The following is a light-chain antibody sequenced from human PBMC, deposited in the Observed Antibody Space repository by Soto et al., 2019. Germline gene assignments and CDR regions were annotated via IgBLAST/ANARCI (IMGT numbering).Light chain of an antibody. Sequence: EIVMTQSPATLSVSPGERATLSCRASQTVRNNYLAWYQQKPGQPPRLLMYGASTRATGVPARFSGSGSGTEFTLTISRLQSEDFAVYYCQQYYNWRPRFGQGTKVDIK. CDR2: GAS. CDR3: QQYYNWRPR. J-gene: IGKJ1*01. V-gene: IGKV3-15*01. CDR1: QTVRNN.